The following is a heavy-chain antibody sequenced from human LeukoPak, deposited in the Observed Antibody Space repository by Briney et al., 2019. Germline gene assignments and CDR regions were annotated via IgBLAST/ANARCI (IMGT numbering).Heavy chain of an antibody. J-gene: IGHJ4*02. Sequence: PSETLSLTCTVSGGSISSGGYYWSWIRQHPEKGLEWIGYIYYSGSTYYNPSLKSRVTISVDTSKNQFSLKLSSVTAADTAVYYCARDRSRGDYDEFDYWGQGTLVTVS. V-gene: IGHV4-31*03. CDR2: IYYSGST. D-gene: IGHD4-17*01. CDR1: GGSISSGGYY. CDR3: ARDRSRGDYDEFDY.